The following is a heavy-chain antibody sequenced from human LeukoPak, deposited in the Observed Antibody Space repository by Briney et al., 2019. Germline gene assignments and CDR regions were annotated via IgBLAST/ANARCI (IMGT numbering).Heavy chain of an antibody. D-gene: IGHD1-7*01. CDR3: ARDGTGELLLDY. CDR1: GASVSSNSAA. J-gene: IGHJ4*02. Sequence: SQTLSLNSAISGASVSSNSAASNWIRQSPSSGLESLGRTYYRSKWYNDYGTSVKGRITINPDTSKNQFSLQLNSVTPEDTAVYYCARDGTGELLLDYWGQGTLVTVSS. V-gene: IGHV6-1*01. CDR2: TYYRSKWYN.